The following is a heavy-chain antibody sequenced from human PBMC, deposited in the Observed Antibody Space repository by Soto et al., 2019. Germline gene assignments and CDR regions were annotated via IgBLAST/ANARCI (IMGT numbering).Heavy chain of an antibody. Sequence: GSLRLSCTASVFTFADYAMTWFCQAPGKGLEWVGFIRSKAYGGTTEYAASVKGRFTISRDDSKSIAYLQMNSLKTEDTAVYYCTRDPEDIVVVTTTTGGNAFDIWGEGTMVTVS. CDR2: IRSKAYGGTT. CDR1: VFTFADYA. V-gene: IGHV3-49*03. CDR3: TRDPEDIVVVTTTTGGNAFDI. D-gene: IGHD2-2*01. J-gene: IGHJ3*02.